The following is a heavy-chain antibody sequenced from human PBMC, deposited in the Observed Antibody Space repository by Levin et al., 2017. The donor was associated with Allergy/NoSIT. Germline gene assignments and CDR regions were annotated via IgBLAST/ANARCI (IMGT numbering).Heavy chain of an antibody. CDR2: INHSGST. D-gene: IGHD6-13*01. CDR3: AREGAAAGTSVDY. V-gene: IGHV4-34*01. Sequence: SETLSLTCAVYGGSFSGYYWSWIRQPPGKGLEWIGEINHSGSTNYNPSLKSRVTISVDTSKNQFSLKLSSVTAADTAVYYCAREGAAAGTSVDYWGQGTLVTVSS. J-gene: IGHJ4*02. CDR1: GGSFSGYY.